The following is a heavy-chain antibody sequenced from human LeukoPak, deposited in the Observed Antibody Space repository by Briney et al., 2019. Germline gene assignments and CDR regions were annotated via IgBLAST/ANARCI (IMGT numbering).Heavy chain of an antibody. CDR1: GGSISSGGYY. D-gene: IGHD6-13*01. Sequence: LSLTCTVSGGSISSGGYYWSWIRQAPGKGLEWVSYISSGGSTIYYADSVKGRFTISRDNAKNSLYLQMNSLRAEDTAVYYCATTVLDSSSWYLDYWGQGTLVTVSS. CDR3: ATTVLDSSSWYLDY. CDR2: ISSGGSTI. J-gene: IGHJ4*02. V-gene: IGHV3-11*01.